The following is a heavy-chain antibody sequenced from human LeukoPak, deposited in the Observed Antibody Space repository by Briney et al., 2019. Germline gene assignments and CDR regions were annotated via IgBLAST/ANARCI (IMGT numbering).Heavy chain of an antibody. CDR2: IRYDGSNK. CDR3: AKSSYGDYYYYYMDV. J-gene: IGHJ6*03. CDR1: GFTFSSYG. V-gene: IGHV3-30*02. Sequence: GGSLRLSCAASGFTFSSYGMHWVRQAPGKGLEWVAFIRYDGSNKYYADSVKGRFTISRDNSKNTLYLQMNSLRAEDTAVYYCAKSSYGDYYYYYMDVWGKGTTVTVSS. D-gene: IGHD4-17*01.